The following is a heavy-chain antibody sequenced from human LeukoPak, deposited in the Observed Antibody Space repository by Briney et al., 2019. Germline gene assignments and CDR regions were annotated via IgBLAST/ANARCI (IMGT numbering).Heavy chain of an antibody. D-gene: IGHD1-26*01. CDR2: INPYSGGT. V-gene: IGHV1-2*02. CDR3: ARGMQWELLDY. CDR1: GYSFTGYY. J-gene: IGHJ4*02. Sequence: ASVKVSCKASGYSFTGYYIHWVRQAPGQGLAWMGWINPYSGGTNYAQKFQGRVTMTRDTSISTAYMELSRLRSDDTAVYYCARGMQWELLDYWGQGTLVTVSS.